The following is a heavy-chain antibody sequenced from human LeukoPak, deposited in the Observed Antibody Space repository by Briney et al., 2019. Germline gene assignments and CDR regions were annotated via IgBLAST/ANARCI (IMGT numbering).Heavy chain of an antibody. CDR3: ARGAAYCSGGSCLDS. CDR1: GGSISGYF. Sequence: SETLSLTCTVSGGSISGYFWSWIRQPPGKGLEWIGYLYYTGSANYNPSLKSRVTMSVDTSKNQFSLRLSSVTAADTAMYYCARGAAYCSGGSCLDSWGQGTLVTVSS. D-gene: IGHD2-15*01. J-gene: IGHJ4*02. V-gene: IGHV4-59*01. CDR2: LYYTGSA.